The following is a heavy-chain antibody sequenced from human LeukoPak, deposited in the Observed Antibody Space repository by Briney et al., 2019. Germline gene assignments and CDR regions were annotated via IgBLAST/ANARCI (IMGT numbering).Heavy chain of an antibody. Sequence: GGSLRLSCAASGFTVSSNYMSWVRQAPGKGLEWVSVIYSGGSTYYADSVRGRFTIPRDNSKNTLYLQMNSLRAEDTAVYYCARETGDLYYYCGMDVWGQGTTVTVSS. CDR3: ARETGDLYYYCGMDV. CDR2: IYSGGST. V-gene: IGHV3-66*02. D-gene: IGHD7-27*01. CDR1: GFTVSSNY. J-gene: IGHJ6*02.